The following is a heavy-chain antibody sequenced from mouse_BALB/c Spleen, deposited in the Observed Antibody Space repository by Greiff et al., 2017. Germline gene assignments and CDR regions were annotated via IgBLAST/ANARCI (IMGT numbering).Heavy chain of an antibody. CDR2: ISYSGST. D-gene: IGHD3-2*01. CDR3: ARSGTARATDY. V-gene: IGHV3-2*02. Sequence: EVHLVESGPGLVKPSQSLSLTCTVTGYSITSDYAWNWIRQFPGNKLEWMGYISYSGSTSYNPSLKSRISITRDTSKNQFFLQLNSVTTEDTATYYCARSGTARATDYWGQGTTLTVSS. CDR1: GYSITSDYA. J-gene: IGHJ2*01.